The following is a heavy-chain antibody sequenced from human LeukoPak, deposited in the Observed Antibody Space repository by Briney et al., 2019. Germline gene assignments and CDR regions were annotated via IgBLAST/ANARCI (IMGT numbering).Heavy chain of an antibody. CDR2: ISAYNGNT. Sequence: GASVKVSCKASGYTFTSNGISWVRQAPGQGLEWMGWISAYNGNTNYAQKLQGRVTMTTDTSTSTAYMELRSLRSDDTAVYYCARPDSSGYYQLHAFDIWGQGTMVTVSS. D-gene: IGHD3-22*01. V-gene: IGHV1-18*01. CDR3: ARPDSSGYYQLHAFDI. J-gene: IGHJ3*02. CDR1: GYTFTSNG.